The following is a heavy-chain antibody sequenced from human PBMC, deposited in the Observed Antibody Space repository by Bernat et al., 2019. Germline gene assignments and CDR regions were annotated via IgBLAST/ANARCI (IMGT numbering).Heavy chain of an antibody. V-gene: IGHV4-34*01. CDR1: GFTFSSYA. CDR2: INHSGST. D-gene: IGHD5-12*01. CDR3: ARGPLNPWLRWGVDY. J-gene: IGHJ4*02. Sequence: VQLVESGGGLAQPGGSLSLSCAASGFTFSSYAMSWVRQAPGKGLEWIGEINHSGSTNYNPSLKSRVTISVDTSKNQFSLKLSSVTAADTAVYYCARGPLNPWLRWGVDYWGQGTLVTVSS.